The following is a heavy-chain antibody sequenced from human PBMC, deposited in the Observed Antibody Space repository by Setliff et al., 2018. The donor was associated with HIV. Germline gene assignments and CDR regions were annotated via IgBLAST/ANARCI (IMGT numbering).Heavy chain of an antibody. CDR3: ARGGGFWSGQLDY. V-gene: IGHV4-61*02. Sequence: SETLSLTCTVSGGSTSRGSYYWSWIRQPAGKGLEWIGRIYTSGNTNYNPSLKSRVTISVDTPRNQFSLKLTSVTAADTAVYYCARGGGFWSGQLDYWGQGTLVTVSS. J-gene: IGHJ4*02. CDR2: IYTSGNT. D-gene: IGHD3-3*01. CDR1: GGSTSRGSYY.